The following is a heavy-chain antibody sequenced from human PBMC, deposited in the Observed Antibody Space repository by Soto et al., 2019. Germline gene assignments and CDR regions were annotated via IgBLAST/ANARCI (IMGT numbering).Heavy chain of an antibody. V-gene: IGHV5-10-1*01. Sequence: GESLKISCQCSGHTFTTYWISWVRQMPGKGLEWMGRIDPTDSYTDYSPAFQGHVTISADKSTNTAYVVWSSLDASDTAMYYCACPNQDYGDRAYDCWGPGTLVTVSS. CDR1: GHTFTTYW. J-gene: IGHJ4*02. D-gene: IGHD4-17*01. CDR2: IDPTDSYT. CDR3: ACPNQDYGDRAYDC.